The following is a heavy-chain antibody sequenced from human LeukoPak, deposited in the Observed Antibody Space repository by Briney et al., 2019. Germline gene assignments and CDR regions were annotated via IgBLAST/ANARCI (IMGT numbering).Heavy chain of an antibody. V-gene: IGHV4-59*01. CDR1: GGSISSYY. D-gene: IGHD2/OR15-2a*01. CDR3: ARGSTIFVPFDI. CDR2: IYYSGST. Sequence: SETLSLTCTVSGGSISSYYWSWIRQPPGKGLEWIGYIYYSGSTNYNPSLKSRVTILVDTSKNQFSLKLSSVTAADTAVYYCARGSTIFVPFDIWGQGTMVTVSS. J-gene: IGHJ3*02.